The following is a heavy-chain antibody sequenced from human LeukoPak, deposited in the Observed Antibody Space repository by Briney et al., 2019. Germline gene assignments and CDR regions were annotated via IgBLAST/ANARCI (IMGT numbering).Heavy chain of an antibody. J-gene: IGHJ4*02. CDR2: VSGTSEYI. Sequence: GGSLRLSCAASGFSFSTYSMIWVRQAPGKGLEWVSSVSGTSEYIYYADSVKGRFTISRDNDKNSIYLQMDSLRDEDTAVYYCARGNRGLSPDYWGQGTLVTVSS. CDR3: ARGNRGLSPDY. CDR1: GFSFSTYS. D-gene: IGHD1-14*01. V-gene: IGHV3-21*01.